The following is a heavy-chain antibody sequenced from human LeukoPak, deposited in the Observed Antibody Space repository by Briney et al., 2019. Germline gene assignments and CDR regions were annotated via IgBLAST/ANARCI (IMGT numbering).Heavy chain of an antibody. CDR3: VRARGAGPGAHFDY. Sequence: GGSLRLSCAASGLTFSDEYMSWTRQAPGKGLEWVSYISNTGSFISYADSVKGRFTISRDNAKNSLYLQMNSLRAEDAAAYYCVRARGAGPGAHFDYRGQGTLVTVSS. CDR1: GLTFSDEY. V-gene: IGHV3-11*01. J-gene: IGHJ4*02. D-gene: IGHD3-10*01. CDR2: ISNTGSFI.